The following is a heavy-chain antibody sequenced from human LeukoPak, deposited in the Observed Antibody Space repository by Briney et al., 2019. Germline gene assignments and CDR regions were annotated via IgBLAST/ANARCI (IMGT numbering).Heavy chain of an antibody. Sequence: SQTLSLTCAVSGGSISSGGYSWSWIRQPPGKGLEWIGYIYHSGSTYYNPSLKSRVTISVDRSKNQFSLKLSSVTAADTAVYYCARDDPLSYNWFDPWGQGTLVTVSS. CDR1: GGSISSGGYS. J-gene: IGHJ5*02. V-gene: IGHV4-30-2*01. CDR2: IYHSGST. CDR3: ARDDPLSYNWFDP.